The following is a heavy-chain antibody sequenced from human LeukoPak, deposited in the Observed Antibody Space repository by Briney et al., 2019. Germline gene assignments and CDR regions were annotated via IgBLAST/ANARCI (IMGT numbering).Heavy chain of an antibody. D-gene: IGHD1-26*01. CDR3: AREGGSWPEDAFDI. J-gene: IGHJ3*02. CDR2: ISSSSSYI. CDR1: GFTFSGYS. Sequence: GGSLRLSCAASGFTFSGYSMNWVRQAPGKGLEWVSSISSSSSYIYYADSVKGRFTISRDNAKNSLYLQMNSLRAEDTAVYYCAREGGSWPEDAFDIWGQGTMVTVSS. V-gene: IGHV3-21*01.